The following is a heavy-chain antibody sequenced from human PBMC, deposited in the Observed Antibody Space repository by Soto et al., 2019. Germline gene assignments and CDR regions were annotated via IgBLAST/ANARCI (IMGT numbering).Heavy chain of an antibody. V-gene: IGHV4-59*01. Sequence: SETLSLTCTVSGGSISSYYWSWIRQPPGKGLEWIGYIYYSGSTNYNPSLKSRVTISVDTSKNQFSLKLSSVTAADTAVYYCAREGCATGPGHSWFDPWGQGTLVTVSS. CDR3: AREGCATGPGHSWFDP. J-gene: IGHJ5*02. CDR2: IYYSGST. D-gene: IGHD2-15*01. CDR1: GGSISSYY.